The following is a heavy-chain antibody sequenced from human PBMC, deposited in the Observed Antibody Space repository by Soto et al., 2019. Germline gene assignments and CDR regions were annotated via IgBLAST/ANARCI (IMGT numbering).Heavy chain of an antibody. J-gene: IGHJ4*02. CDR3: ARSVAVPGAHIDY. D-gene: IGHD6-19*01. CDR2: VYYTGST. V-gene: IGHV4-59*01. CDR1: GGSISGSY. Sequence: QVQLQESGPGLVKPSETLSLTCSVPGGSISGSYWSWIRQSPGKGLEWLGYVYYTGSTNYSPSLRSRVSISVDTSKNEFSLRLSSVTAADTAVYFCARSVAVPGAHIDYWGQGTQVTVSS.